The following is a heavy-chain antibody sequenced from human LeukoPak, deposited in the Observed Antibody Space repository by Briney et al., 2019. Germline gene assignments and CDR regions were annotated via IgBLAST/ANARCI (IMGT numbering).Heavy chain of an antibody. CDR1: GGSISSYY. CDR2: NSGST. Sequence: SETLSLTCTVSGGSISSYYWSWIRQPPGKGLEWIGYNSGSTNYNPSLKSRVTISVDRSKNQFSLKLSSVTAADTAVYYCAREVGFGDSWFDPWGQGTLVTVSS. V-gene: IGHV4-59*12. J-gene: IGHJ5*02. D-gene: IGHD3-10*01. CDR3: AREVGFGDSWFDP.